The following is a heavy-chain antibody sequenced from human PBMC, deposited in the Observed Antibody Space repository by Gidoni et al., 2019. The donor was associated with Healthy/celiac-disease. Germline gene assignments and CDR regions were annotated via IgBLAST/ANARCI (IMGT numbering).Heavy chain of an antibody. D-gene: IGHD3-22*01. Sequence: EVQLLESGGGLVQPGGSLRLSCAASGFTFSSYAMSWVRQAPGKGLECVSAMWCIGGSTYYADSVKGRFTISRDNSKNTLYLQMNSLRAEDTAVYYCAKGGSYDSSGYPLDYWGQGTLVTVSS. CDR3: AKGGSYDSSGYPLDY. J-gene: IGHJ4*02. V-gene: IGHV3-23*01. CDR2: MWCIGGST. CDR1: GFTFSSYA.